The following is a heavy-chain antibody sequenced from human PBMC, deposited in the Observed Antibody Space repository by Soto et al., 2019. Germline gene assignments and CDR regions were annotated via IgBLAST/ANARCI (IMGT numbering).Heavy chain of an antibody. CDR2: ITVSGGST. V-gene: IGHV3-23*01. CDR3: ANIVKTGY. CDR1: GFTFSSSA. J-gene: IGHJ4*02. D-gene: IGHD3-16*02. Sequence: EVQLLDSGGGLVQPGGSLRLSCAASGFTFSSSAMSWVRQAPGKGLEWVSGITVSGGSTFYADTVKGRFTISRDNSKNTLYLQMNSLRVEDTAIYYCANIVKTGYWGQGTLVTVSS.